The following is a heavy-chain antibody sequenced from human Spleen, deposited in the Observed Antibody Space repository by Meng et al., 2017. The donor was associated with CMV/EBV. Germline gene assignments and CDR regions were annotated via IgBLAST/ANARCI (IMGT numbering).Heavy chain of an antibody. CDR3: ARVSSGWDYFDY. J-gene: IGHJ4*02. V-gene: IGHV4-31*03. D-gene: IGHD6-19*01. CDR2: IYYSGST. Sequence: QVPLQESGPGLVKPSQTLSLTSTGAGCSDSSGGYYWTWIRQRPGKGLEWFGHIYYSGSTFYNQSLKRRVIISIDTSKNQFFLNLRSVTAADTAVYYCARVSSGWDYFDYWGQGTLVTVSS. CDR1: GCSDSSGGYY.